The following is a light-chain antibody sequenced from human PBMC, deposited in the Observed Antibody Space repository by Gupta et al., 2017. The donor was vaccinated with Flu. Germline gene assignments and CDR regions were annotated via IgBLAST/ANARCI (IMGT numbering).Light chain of an antibody. V-gene: IGLV2-11*01. CDR3: LSHAGSDTFV. CDR1: SNDVGGSNR. Sequence: QSAPTQPRSVSGSPGPSVTISCTGSSNDVGGSNRVSWYQQRPGKAPKLILYEVTERPSGVPDRFSGSKSGNTASLTVSGLQAEDEADYYCLSHAGSDTFVFGTGTTITVL. J-gene: IGLJ1*01. CDR2: EVT.